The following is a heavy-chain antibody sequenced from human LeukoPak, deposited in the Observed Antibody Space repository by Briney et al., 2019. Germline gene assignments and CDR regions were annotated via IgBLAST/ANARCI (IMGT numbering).Heavy chain of an antibody. CDR2: IRYDGSNK. Sequence: GGSLRLSCAASGFTFSSYGMHWVRQAPGKGLEWVAFIRYDGSNKYYADSVKGRFTISRDNSKNTLYLQMNSLRAEDTAVYYCAKGQLTRSSTSCYNYWGQGTLVTVSS. V-gene: IGHV3-30*02. CDR1: GFTFSSYG. J-gene: IGHJ4*02. D-gene: IGHD2-2*02. CDR3: AKGQLTRSSTSCYNY.